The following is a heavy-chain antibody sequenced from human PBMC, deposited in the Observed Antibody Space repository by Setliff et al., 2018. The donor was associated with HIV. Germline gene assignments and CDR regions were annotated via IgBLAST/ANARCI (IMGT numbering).Heavy chain of an antibody. Sequence: ASVKVSCKASGYTFTSYGINWVRQAPGQGLEWMGGIIPMFGTANYEQKFQGRVTMTRNTAISTAYMELSTLRSEDTAVYFCARDGGYSGHQWFGDAFDIWGQGTMVTV. CDR1: GYTFTSYG. CDR3: ARDGGYSGHQWFGDAFDI. D-gene: IGHD5-12*01. V-gene: IGHV1-8*02. CDR2: IIPMFGTA. J-gene: IGHJ3*02.